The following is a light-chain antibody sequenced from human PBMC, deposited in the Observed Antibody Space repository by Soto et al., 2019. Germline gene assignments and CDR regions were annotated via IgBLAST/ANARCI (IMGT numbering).Light chain of an antibody. Sequence: ETVLTQSPGTLSLSPGERATLSCRASQSVSSSYLAWYQQKPGQAPTLLIYDASSRATGIPDRFSGSGSGTDFTLTISRLAPEDCAVYYCQQSVRSPPSWTFGQGTKVEIK. J-gene: IGKJ1*01. CDR1: QSVSSSY. CDR3: QQSVRSPPSWT. CDR2: DAS. V-gene: IGKV3-20*01.